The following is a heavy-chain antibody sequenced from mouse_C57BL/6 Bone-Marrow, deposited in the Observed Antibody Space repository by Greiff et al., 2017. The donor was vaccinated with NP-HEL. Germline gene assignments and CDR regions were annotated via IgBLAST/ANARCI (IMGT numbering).Heavy chain of an antibody. CDR1: GFSFNTYA. CDR2: IRSKSNNYAT. V-gene: IGHV10-1*01. D-gene: IGHD1-1*02. CDR3: VRHHGGNLHCDY. Sequence: EVQLVESGGGLVQPKGSLKLSCAASGFSFNTYAMNWVRQAPGKGLEWVARIRSKSNNYATYYADSVKDRFTISRDDSASMLYLQMNNLKTEDTAMYYGVRHHGGNLHCDYWGQGTTLTVSS. J-gene: IGHJ2*01.